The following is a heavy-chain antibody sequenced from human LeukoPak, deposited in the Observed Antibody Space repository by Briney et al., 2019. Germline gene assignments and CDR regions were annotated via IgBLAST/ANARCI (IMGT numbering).Heavy chain of an antibody. CDR2: ISSSSSTI. J-gene: IGHJ4*02. CDR3: ARADSKMFDY. V-gene: IGHV3-48*01. CDR1: GFTFSSYS. D-gene: IGHD6-13*01. Sequence: GGSLRLSCAASGFTFSSYSMNWVRQAPGKGLEWVSYISSSSSTIYYADSVKGRFTISRDNAKNSLYLQMNSLRAEDTAVYYCARADSKMFDYWGQGTLVTVSS.